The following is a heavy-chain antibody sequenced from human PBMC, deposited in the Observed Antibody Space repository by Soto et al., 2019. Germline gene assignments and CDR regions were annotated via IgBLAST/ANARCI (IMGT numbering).Heavy chain of an antibody. V-gene: IGHV1-18*01. J-gene: IGHJ6*02. CDR2: ISGYNGDT. CDR1: GYSFTIYG. Sequence: QGLLVQSGAEVKQPGASVKVSCKASGYSFTIYGISWVRQAPGQRLEWMGWISGYNGDTNNAQKFQDRVTMTIDRSTTTPYLELRSLTSDDTAVYYCATTGHPSYCSYGIDVWGQGTTVSVSS. D-gene: IGHD1-1*01. CDR3: ATTGHPSYCSYGIDV.